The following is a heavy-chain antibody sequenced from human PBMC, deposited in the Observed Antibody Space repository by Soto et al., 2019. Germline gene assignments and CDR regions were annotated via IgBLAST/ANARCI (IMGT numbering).Heavy chain of an antibody. V-gene: IGHV3-48*01. CDR1: GFTFSTYS. J-gene: IGHJ6*04. Sequence: ESGGGLVQPGGSLRLSCAASGFTFSTYSMNWVRQAPGKGLEWLSYINPSGGTIYYAGSVKGRFTISRDNAKNSLCLQMSSLRADDTAVYYCTRELPGYMDVWGKGTTVTVSS. CDR2: INPSGGTI. CDR3: TRELPGYMDV. D-gene: IGHD2-15*01.